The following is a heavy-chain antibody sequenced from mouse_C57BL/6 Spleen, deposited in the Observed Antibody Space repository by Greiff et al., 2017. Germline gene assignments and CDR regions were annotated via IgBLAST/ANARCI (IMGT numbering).Heavy chain of an antibody. D-gene: IGHD4-1*01. CDR1: GFTFSSYA. Sequence: DVMLVESGGGLVKPGGSLKLSCAASGFTFSSYAMSWVRQTPEKRLEWVATISDGGSYTYYPDNVKGRFTISRDNAKNNLYLQMSHLKSEDTAMYYCARANWDPYYFDYWGQGTTLTVSS. J-gene: IGHJ2*01. CDR3: ARANWDPYYFDY. CDR2: ISDGGSYT. V-gene: IGHV5-4*03.